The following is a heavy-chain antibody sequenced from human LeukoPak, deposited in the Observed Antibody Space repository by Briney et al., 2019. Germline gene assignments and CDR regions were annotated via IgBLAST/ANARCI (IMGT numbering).Heavy chain of an antibody. CDR1: GFTFSSYG. CDR3: AKEEGFIRSLDY. V-gene: IGHV3-30*18. D-gene: IGHD2-15*01. CDR2: ISYDGSNK. Sequence: PGGSLRLSCAASGFTFSSYGMHRVRQAPGKGLERVAVISYDGSNKYYADSVKGRFTISRDNSKNTLYLQMNSLRAEDTAVYYCAKEEGFIRSLDYWGQGTLVTVSS. J-gene: IGHJ4*02.